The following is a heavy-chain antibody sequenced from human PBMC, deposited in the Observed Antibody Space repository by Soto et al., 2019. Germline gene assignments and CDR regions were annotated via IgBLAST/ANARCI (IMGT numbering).Heavy chain of an antibody. CDR3: ASSNIAAAGFYYYGLDV. CDR2: IYYSGST. J-gene: IGHJ6*02. D-gene: IGHD6-13*01. V-gene: IGHV4-59*01. Sequence: PSETLSLTCTVSGGSISSYYWGWIRQPPGKGLEWIGYIYYSGSTNYNPSLKSRVTISVDTSKNQFSLKLSSVTAADTAVYYCASSNIAAAGFYYYGLDVWGRGTTVT. CDR1: GGSISSYY.